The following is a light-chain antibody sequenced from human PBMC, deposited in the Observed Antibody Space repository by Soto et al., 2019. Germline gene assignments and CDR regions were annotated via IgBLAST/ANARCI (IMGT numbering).Light chain of an antibody. CDR2: GAS. J-gene: IGKJ4*01. Sequence: EIVETQSPATLSVSPGERVTLSCSATQSVTSNLAWYQQKPGQAPILLIFGASTRATGLPARFSGSGSGTDFTLTISCLEPEDFAVYYCQQRSNWPLTFGGGTKVDIK. CDR3: QQRSNWPLT. V-gene: IGKV3-11*01. CDR1: QSVTSN.